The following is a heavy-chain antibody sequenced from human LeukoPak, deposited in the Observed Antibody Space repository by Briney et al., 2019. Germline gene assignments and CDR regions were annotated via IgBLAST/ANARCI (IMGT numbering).Heavy chain of an antibody. CDR2: IYASGST. J-gene: IGHJ4*02. D-gene: IGHD4-17*01. Sequence: SETLSLTCTVSGGSISSYYWSWIRQPAGKGLEWIGRIYASGSTNYNPSLKSRVTMSVDTSKNQFSLKLSSVTAADTAVYYCARDRSETYGEPTFDYWGQGTLVTVSS. CDR1: GGSISSYY. CDR3: ARDRSETYGEPTFDY. V-gene: IGHV4-4*07.